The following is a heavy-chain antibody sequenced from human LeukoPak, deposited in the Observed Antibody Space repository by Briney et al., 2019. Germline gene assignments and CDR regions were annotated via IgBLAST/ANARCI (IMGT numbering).Heavy chain of an antibody. CDR2: ISGSGGST. D-gene: IGHD3-22*01. CDR3: AKAHDSSGYYYEGY. CDR1: GFTFSSYA. Sequence: PGGSLRLSCAASGFTFSSYAMSWVRQAPGKGLEWVSAISGSGGSTYYADSVKGRFTISRDNSKNTLYPQMNSLRAEDTAVYYCAKAHDSSGYYYEGYWGQGTLVTVSS. J-gene: IGHJ4*02. V-gene: IGHV3-23*01.